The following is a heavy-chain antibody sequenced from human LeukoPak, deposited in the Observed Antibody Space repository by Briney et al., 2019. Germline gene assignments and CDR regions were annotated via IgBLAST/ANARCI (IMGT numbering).Heavy chain of an antibody. CDR2: IYHTGST. V-gene: IGHV4-4*02. CDR1: GDSMISTNW. J-gene: IGHJ4*02. CDR3: ARRGGFFDF. D-gene: IGHD3-16*01. Sequence: MPSETLSLTCAVSGDSMISTNWWSWVRQPPGKGLELIGEIYHTGSTNYNPSLQSRVTISIDKSKNQFSLRLSSVTAADTAFYYRARRGGFFDFWGQGTLVTVSS.